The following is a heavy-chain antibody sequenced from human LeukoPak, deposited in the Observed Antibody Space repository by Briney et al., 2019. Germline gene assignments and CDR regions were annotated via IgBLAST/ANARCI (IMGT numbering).Heavy chain of an antibody. J-gene: IGHJ4*02. V-gene: IGHV4-34*01. CDR1: GGTFSGYY. Sequence: SETLSLTCAVHGGTFSGYYWTWIRQPPGKGLEWIGEINHSGSANYNPSLKSRVTMSVDTSKNQFSLRLNSVTAADTAVYYCARGTYTRDGPYYWGQGALVTVSS. D-gene: IGHD2-2*02. CDR2: INHSGSA. CDR3: ARGTYTRDGPYY.